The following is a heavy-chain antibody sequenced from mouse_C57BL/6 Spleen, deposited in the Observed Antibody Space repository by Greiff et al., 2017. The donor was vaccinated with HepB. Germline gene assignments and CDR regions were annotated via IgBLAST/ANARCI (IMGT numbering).Heavy chain of an antibody. V-gene: IGHV1-52*01. CDR2: IDPSDSET. CDR1: GYNFTSYW. D-gene: IGHD2-2*01. J-gene: IGHJ4*01. Sequence: VQLQQPGAELVRPGSSVKLSCKASGYNFTSYWMHWVKQRPIQGLEWIGNIDPSDSETHYNQKFKDKATLTVDKSSSTAYMQLSSLTSEDSAVYYCARWFLYAMDYWGQGTSVTVSS. CDR3: ARWFLYAMDY.